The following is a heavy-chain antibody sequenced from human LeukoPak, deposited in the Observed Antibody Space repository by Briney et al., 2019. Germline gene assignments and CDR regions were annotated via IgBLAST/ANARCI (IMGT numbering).Heavy chain of an antibody. Sequence: KASETLSLTCTVSGGSISSYYWSWIRQPPGKGLEWIGYIYYSGSTNYNPSLKSRVTMSIDTSKNQFSLKLSSVTAADTAVYYCASQYYDSSGYYLFDYWGRGSLVTVSS. V-gene: IGHV4-59*01. J-gene: IGHJ4*02. CDR3: ASQYYDSSGYYLFDY. CDR2: IYYSGST. CDR1: GGSISSYY. D-gene: IGHD3-22*01.